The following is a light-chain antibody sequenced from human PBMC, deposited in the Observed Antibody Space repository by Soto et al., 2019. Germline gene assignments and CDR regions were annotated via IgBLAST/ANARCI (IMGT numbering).Light chain of an antibody. J-gene: IGKJ5*01. CDR2: GAS. V-gene: IGKV3-15*01. Sequence: MMMTQSPATLSVSPGERVTLSCRTSHSVNSHVAWYQQKPGQAPRLLLYGASTRATGIPVRFSGSGFGTESTLTISSLQSEDFAVYYCQQYKNWPLFGQGTRLEI. CDR3: QQYKNWPL. CDR1: HSVNSH.